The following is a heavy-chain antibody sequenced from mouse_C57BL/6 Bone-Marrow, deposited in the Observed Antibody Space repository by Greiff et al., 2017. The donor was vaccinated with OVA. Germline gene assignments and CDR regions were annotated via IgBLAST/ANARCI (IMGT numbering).Heavy chain of an antibody. CDR2: IDPSDSYT. Sequence: QVQLKQPGAELVMPGASVKLSCKASGYTFTSYWMHWVQQRPGQGLEWIGEIDPSDSYTNYNQKFKGKSTMTVDKSSSTAYMQLSSLTSEDSAVYYCASEPIYYYVSSYVGLDYWGQGTTLTVSS. D-gene: IGHD1-1*01. J-gene: IGHJ2*01. CDR1: GYTFTSYW. CDR3: ASEPIYYYVSSYVGLDY. V-gene: IGHV1-69*01.